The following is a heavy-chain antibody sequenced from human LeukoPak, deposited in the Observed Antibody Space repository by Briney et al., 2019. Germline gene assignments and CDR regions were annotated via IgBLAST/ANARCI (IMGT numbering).Heavy chain of an antibody. V-gene: IGHV4-4*07. CDR1: GGSISGYF. D-gene: IGHD3-9*01. CDR2: IYATGTT. CDR3: ARAYYDILTGYYPFDY. J-gene: IGHJ4*02. Sequence: PSETLSLTCTVSGGSISGYFWSWIRQPAGKGLEWIGRIYATGTTNYNPSLKSRVTMSVDTSKNQFSLNLTSVTAADTAVYYCARAYYDILTGYYPFDYWGQGTLVTVSS.